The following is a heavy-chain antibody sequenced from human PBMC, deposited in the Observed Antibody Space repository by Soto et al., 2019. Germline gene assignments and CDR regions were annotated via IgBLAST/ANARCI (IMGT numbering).Heavy chain of an antibody. Sequence: GGSLRLSCATYGFTFSDAWMNWVRQAPGKGLEWVGLIKTKADGGTIDYPAPVKGRFTTSRDDSRNTLYLHMNSLKTEDTAVYYCTTAHPRGPDYWGQGTLVTVSS. CDR1: GFTFSDAW. CDR2: IKTKADGGTI. CDR3: TTAHPRGPDY. J-gene: IGHJ4*02. D-gene: IGHD5-12*01. V-gene: IGHV3-15*01.